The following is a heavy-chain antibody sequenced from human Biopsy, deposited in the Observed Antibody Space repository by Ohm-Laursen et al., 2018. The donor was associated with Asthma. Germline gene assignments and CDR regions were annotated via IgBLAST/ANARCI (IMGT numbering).Heavy chain of an antibody. V-gene: IGHV3-30*18. CDR3: AKDRFDGSVTSSYYYYGIDV. J-gene: IGHJ6*02. D-gene: IGHD3-10*01. CDR1: GFSFGSYG. CDR2: ISYDGREK. Sequence: SLRLSCTASGFSFGSYGMHWVRQAPGKGPEWVALISYDGREKAYLDSVKGRFTISRDNFKRTLHLQMSSLRPEDSATYYCAKDRFDGSVTSSYYYYGIDVWGQGTTVTVSS.